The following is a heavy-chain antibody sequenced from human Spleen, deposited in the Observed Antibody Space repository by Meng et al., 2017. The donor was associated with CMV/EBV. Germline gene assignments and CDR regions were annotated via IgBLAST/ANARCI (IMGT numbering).Heavy chain of an antibody. CDR3: AKEGIAAAGTFDY. D-gene: IGHD6-13*01. CDR2: IYSGGSST. Sequence: ASGFTFSSYAMSWVRQAPGKGLEWVSVIYSGGSSTYYADSVKGRFTISRDNSKNTLYLQMNSLRAEDTAVYYCAKEGIAAAGTFDYWGQGTLVTVSS. CDR1: GFTFSSYA. V-gene: IGHV3-23*03. J-gene: IGHJ4*02.